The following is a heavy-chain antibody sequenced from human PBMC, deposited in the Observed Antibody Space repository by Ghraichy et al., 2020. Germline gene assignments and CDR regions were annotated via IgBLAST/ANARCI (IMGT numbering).Heavy chain of an antibody. CDR2: IDTNTGNP. CDR3: VRDRYDVSGGSKLDI. Sequence: ASVKVSSKASRYSLTTYSMNWVRQAPGQGPEWMGWIDTNTGNPTYAEGFRGRFVFSLDTSVSTAYLQISGLRTEDTAVYDCVRDRYDVSGGSKLDIWGQGTMVTVSS. CDR1: RYSLTTYS. D-gene: IGHD6-19*01. V-gene: IGHV7-4-1*02. J-gene: IGHJ3*02.